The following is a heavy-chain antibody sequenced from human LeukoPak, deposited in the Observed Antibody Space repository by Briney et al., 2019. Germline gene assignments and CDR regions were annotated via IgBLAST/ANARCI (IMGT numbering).Heavy chain of an antibody. V-gene: IGHV5-51*01. J-gene: IGHJ1*01. CDR1: GYSFTSYW. Sequence: GESLKISCKGSGYSFTSYWIGWVRQMPGKGLEWMGIIYPGDSDTRYSPSFQGQVTISADKSISTAYLQWSSLKASDTAMYYCARPKGSSFGERYFQHWGQGTLVTVSS. CDR2: IYPGDSDT. CDR3: ARPKGSSFGERYFQH. D-gene: IGHD3-10*01.